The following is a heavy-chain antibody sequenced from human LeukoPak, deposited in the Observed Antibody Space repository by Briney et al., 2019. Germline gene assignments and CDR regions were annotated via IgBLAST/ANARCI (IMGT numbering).Heavy chain of an antibody. Sequence: ASVKVSCKASGYTFTSYGISWVRQAPGQGLEWMGWIIGYNDNTKYAQKVQGRVTMTTDTSASTSYMELRSLRSDDTAVYYCAREGYYESSGYSQVSYYNYGMDVWGQGTTVTVSS. CDR3: AREGYYESSGYSQVSYYNYGMDV. V-gene: IGHV1-18*01. CDR2: IIGYNDNT. D-gene: IGHD3-22*01. J-gene: IGHJ6*02. CDR1: GYTFTSYG.